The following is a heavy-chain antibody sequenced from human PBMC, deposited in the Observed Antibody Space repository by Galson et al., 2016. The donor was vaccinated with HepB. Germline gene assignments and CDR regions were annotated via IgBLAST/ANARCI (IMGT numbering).Heavy chain of an antibody. CDR1: GFSVSSNY. CDR2: IYSGGGT. V-gene: IGHV3-53*01. CDR3: AGAYCGGDCYYNYYAMDV. Sequence: SLRLSCAASGFSVSSNYISWVRQAPGKGLEWVSLIYSGGGTYYADSVKGRLTISRDNSKNTVYLHMNTLRVEDTAVYYCAGAYCGGDCYYNYYAMDVWGQGTTVTVSS. J-gene: IGHJ6*02. D-gene: IGHD2-21*02.